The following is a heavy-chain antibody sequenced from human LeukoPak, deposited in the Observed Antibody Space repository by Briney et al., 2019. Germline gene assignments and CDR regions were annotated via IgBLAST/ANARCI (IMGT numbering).Heavy chain of an antibody. D-gene: IGHD1-26*01. J-gene: IGHJ4*02. CDR1: GFIFTKYW. CDR2: VNSDGSAT. Sequence: GGSLRLSCAASGFIFTKYWMHWVRQAPGKGLVWVSHVNSDGSATSYADSVKGRFTISRDNSKNTLDLQMTGLRAEDTAVYYCARERGRGRDSPWFDYWGQGTLVTVSS. CDR3: ARERGRGRDSPWFDY. V-gene: IGHV3-74*01.